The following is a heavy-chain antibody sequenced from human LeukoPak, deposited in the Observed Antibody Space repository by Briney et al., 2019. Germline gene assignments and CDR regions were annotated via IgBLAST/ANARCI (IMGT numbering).Heavy chain of an antibody. J-gene: IGHJ6*02. CDR1: GFTFSSYA. CDR2: ISYDGSNK. V-gene: IGHV3-30-3*01. D-gene: IGHD2-8*01. CDR3: ARVSYCTNGVCYPDYYYGMDV. Sequence: GRSLRLSCAASGFTFSSYAMHWVRQAPGKGLEWVAVISYDGSNKYYADSVKGRSTISRDNSKNTLYLQMNSLRAEDTAVYYCARVSYCTNGVCYPDYYYGMDVWGQGTTVTVSS.